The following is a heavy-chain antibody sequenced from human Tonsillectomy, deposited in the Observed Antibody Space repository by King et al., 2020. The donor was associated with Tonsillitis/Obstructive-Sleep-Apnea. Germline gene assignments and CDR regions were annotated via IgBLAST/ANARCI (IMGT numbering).Heavy chain of an antibody. CDR3: ARGGDYYGSWSYYKPLPYYYYMDV. Sequence: QLQESGPGLVKPSETLSLTCTVSGGSISSYYWSWIRQPPGKGLEWIGYIYYSGSTNYNPSLKSRVTISVDTSKNQCSLKLSSVTAADTAVYYCARGGDYYGSWSYYKPLPYYYYMDVWGKGTTVTVSS. V-gene: IGHV4-59*01. J-gene: IGHJ6*03. D-gene: IGHD3-10*01. CDR1: GGSISSYY. CDR2: IYYSGST.